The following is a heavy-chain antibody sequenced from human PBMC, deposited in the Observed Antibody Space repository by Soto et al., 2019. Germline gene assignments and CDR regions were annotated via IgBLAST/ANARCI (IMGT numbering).Heavy chain of an antibody. CDR3: ARDGTIQMANFDF. CDR2: IIPLFGTP. J-gene: IGHJ4*02. CDR1: GGPFSSYG. Sequence: QVLLMQSGAEVKKPGSSVKVSCTSSGGPFSSYGISWVRQDPGQGLEWLGGIIPLFGTPSYARKFQDRLTISADESTTTAYMELSSLTSEDTAMYFCARDGTIQMANFDFWGQGTLVTVSS. D-gene: IGHD1-1*01. V-gene: IGHV1-69*01.